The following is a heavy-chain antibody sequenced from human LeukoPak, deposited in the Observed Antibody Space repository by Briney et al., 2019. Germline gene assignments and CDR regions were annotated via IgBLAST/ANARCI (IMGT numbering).Heavy chain of an antibody. CDR2: IYYNERT. D-gene: IGHD6-19*01. CDR1: GDSISSYY. Sequence: PSGTLSLTCSVSGDSISSYYWSWIRQPPGKGLEWIGYIYYNERTSYNPSLKSRVTIAVDTSKNQVSLKLTSVTAPDTAVYYCARVRGSRGRCDYWGQGTQVTVSS. V-gene: IGHV4-59*01. J-gene: IGHJ4*02. CDR3: ARVRGSRGRCDY.